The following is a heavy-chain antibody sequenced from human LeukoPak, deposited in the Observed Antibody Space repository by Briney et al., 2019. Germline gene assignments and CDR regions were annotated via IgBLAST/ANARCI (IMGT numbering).Heavy chain of an antibody. CDR1: GCTFSSYA. CDR3: ARETLWNDGSGSYMSY. J-gene: IGHJ4*02. Sequence: GSSVKVSCKASGCTFSSYAINWVRQAPGQGLEWMGGIIPIFGTANYAQKFQGRVTITTDESTSTAYMELSSLRSEDTAVYYCARETLWNDGSGSYMSYWGQGTLVTVSS. D-gene: IGHD3-10*01. CDR2: IIPIFGTA. V-gene: IGHV1-69*05.